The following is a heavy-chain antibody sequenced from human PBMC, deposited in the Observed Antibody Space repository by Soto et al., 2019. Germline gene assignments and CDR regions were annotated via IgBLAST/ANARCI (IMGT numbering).Heavy chain of an antibody. Sequence: GGSLRLSCAASGFTFSNVLMNWVRQAPEKGLEWVGRIKSKTDGETTDYAAPVKGRFTISRDDSKNTLSLQMNCLKTEDTAVYYCVTLNWFDPWGQGTLVTVSS. V-gene: IGHV3-15*07. CDR2: IKSKTDGETT. J-gene: IGHJ5*02. CDR1: GFTFSNVL. CDR3: VTLNWFDP.